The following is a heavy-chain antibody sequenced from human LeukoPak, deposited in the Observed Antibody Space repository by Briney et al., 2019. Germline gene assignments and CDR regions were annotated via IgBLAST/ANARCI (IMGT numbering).Heavy chain of an antibody. J-gene: IGHJ6*02. Sequence: GGSLRLSCAASGFTFSSYSMNWVRQAPGKGLEWVSSIISSGSYIYYADSVKGRFTISRDNAKNSLYLQMNSLRAEDMAVYYCASAGSSSGWYVGYYYYGMDVWGQGTTVTVSS. CDR1: GFTFSSYS. V-gene: IGHV3-21*01. D-gene: IGHD6-19*01. CDR2: IISSGSYI. CDR3: ASAGSSSGWYVGYYYYGMDV.